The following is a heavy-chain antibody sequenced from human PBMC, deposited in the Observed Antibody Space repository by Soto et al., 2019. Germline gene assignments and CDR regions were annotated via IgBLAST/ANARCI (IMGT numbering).Heavy chain of an antibody. J-gene: IGHJ4*02. CDR2: IYYSGST. CDR1: GGANSRLY. D-gene: IGHD2-15*01. CDR3: ARVVVDAHPGYFEY. Sequence: FLTWTCSGGANSRLYSVSFQQTPGKGLEWIGYIYYSGSTNYNPSLKSRVTISVDTSKNQFSLKLSSVTAADTAVYYCARVVVDAHPGYFEYWGQGTLVTVSS. V-gene: IGHV4-59*01.